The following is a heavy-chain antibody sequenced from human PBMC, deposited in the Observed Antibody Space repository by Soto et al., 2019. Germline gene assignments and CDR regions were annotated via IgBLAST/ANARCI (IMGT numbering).Heavy chain of an antibody. J-gene: IGHJ6*02. CDR3: TRSPLKAYYYYYGMDV. CDR1: GFTFGDYA. CDR2: IRSKAYGGTT. Sequence: GGSLRLSCTASGFTFGDYAMSWFRQAPGKGLEWVGFIRSKAYGGTTEYAASVKGRFTISRDDSKSIAYLQMNSLKTEDTAVYYCTRSPLKAYYYYYGMDVWGQGTTVTVSS. V-gene: IGHV3-49*03.